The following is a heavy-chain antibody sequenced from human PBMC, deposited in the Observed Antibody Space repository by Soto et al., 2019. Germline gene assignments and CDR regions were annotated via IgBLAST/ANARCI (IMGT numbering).Heavy chain of an antibody. V-gene: IGHV1-46*01. CDR2: INPSGGRT. CDR3: AGLYHYDSSGYYDY. D-gene: IGHD3-22*01. Sequence: ASVKVSCKASGDSFTTYYMHWVRQAPGQGLEWMGIINPSGGRTTYAQKFQGRVTMTRDTSTSTFHMELSSLTSEDTAVYYCAGLYHYDSSGYYDYWGQGTLVTAPQ. J-gene: IGHJ4*02. CDR1: GDSFTTYY.